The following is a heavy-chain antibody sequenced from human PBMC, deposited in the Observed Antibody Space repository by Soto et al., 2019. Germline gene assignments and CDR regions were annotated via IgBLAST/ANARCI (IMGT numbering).Heavy chain of an antibody. CDR2: IYYSGST. D-gene: IGHD6-19*01. CDR3: AGKTGAGFMALYYMDV. CDR1: GGSISSYY. J-gene: IGHJ6*03. V-gene: IGHV4-59*08. Sequence: SETLSLTCTVSGGSISSYYWSWIRQPPGKGLERIGYIYYSGSTNYHPSLKSRVTISVDTSKYQFSLKLSSVTAADTAVYYCAGKTGAGFMALYYMDVWGKGTPVTVSS.